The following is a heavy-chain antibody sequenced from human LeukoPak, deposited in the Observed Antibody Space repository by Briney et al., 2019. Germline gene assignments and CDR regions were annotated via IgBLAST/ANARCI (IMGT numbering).Heavy chain of an antibody. J-gene: IGHJ3*02. CDR3: ARGVQQWLLPTEDAFDI. V-gene: IGHV6-1*01. D-gene: IGHD6-19*01. CDR2: TYYRSKWYN. Sequence: SQTLSLTCAISGDSVSSNSAAWNWIRQSPSRDLEWLGRTYYRSKWYNDYAVSVKSRITINPDTSKNQFSLQLTSVTPEDTAVYYCARGVQQWLLPTEDAFDIWGQGTMVTVSS. CDR1: GDSVSSNSAA.